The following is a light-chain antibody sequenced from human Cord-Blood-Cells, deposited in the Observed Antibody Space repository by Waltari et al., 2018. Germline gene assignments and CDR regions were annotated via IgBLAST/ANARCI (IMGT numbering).Light chain of an antibody. J-gene: IGLJ2*01. V-gene: IGLV3-21*04. CDR1: TIGSKS. CDR2: YDR. Sequence: SYVLTQPPSVSVAPGKTARITCGGNTIGSKSGHWYQQKPGQAPVLVMYYDRDRPPGRPERFSGSNTGTTATLTISRVEAGDEADYYCQVWDSSSDHVVFGGGTKLTVL. CDR3: QVWDSSSDHVV.